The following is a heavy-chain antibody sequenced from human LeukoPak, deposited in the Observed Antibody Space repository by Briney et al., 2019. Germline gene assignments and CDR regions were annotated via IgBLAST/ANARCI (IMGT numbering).Heavy chain of an antibody. CDR2: NYYSETT. J-gene: IGHJ6*03. Sequence: SETLSLTCTVSGGSINSANYYWGWLRQPPGKGLEWIGSNYYSETTYDNPSLKSRVTISIETSKNQFSLKLSSVTASDTAVYYCARQGADYYYYYVDVWGKGTTVAVS. CDR1: GGSINSANYY. V-gene: IGHV4-39*01. D-gene: IGHD1-26*01. CDR3: ARQGADYYYYYVDV.